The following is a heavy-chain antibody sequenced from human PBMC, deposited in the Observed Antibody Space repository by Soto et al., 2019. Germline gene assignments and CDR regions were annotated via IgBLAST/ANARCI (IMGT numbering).Heavy chain of an antibody. V-gene: IGHV4-59*01. Sequence: LSLTCTVSGGSISSYYWSWIRQPPGKGLEWIGYIYYSGSTNYNPSLKSRVTISVDTSKNQFSLKLSSVTAADTAVYYCARVSYYYDSSGYYFDYWGQGTLVTVSS. D-gene: IGHD3-22*01. CDR1: GGSISSYY. CDR2: IYYSGST. CDR3: ARVSYYYDSSGYYFDY. J-gene: IGHJ4*02.